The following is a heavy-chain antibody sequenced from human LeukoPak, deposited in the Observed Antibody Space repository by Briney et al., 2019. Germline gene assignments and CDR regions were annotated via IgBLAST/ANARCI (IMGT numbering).Heavy chain of an antibody. CDR3: ARGGGYRSPLDY. D-gene: IGHD2-15*01. CDR1: GFTFSSYA. Sequence: GGSLRLSCAASGFTFSSYAMHWVRQAPGKGLEWVAVISYDGSNKYYADSVKGRFTISRDNSKNTLYLQMNSLRAEDTAVYYCARGGGYRSPLDYWGQGTLVTVSS. J-gene: IGHJ4*02. CDR2: ISYDGSNK. V-gene: IGHV3-30*14.